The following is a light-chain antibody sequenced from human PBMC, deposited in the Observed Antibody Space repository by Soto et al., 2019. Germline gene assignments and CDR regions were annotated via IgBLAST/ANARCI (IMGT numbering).Light chain of an antibody. CDR3: AAWDNSLSGWV. CDR2: SND. Sequence: QSVLTQPPSASGTPGQRVTISCSGSNSNIGSTSVYWYQQLPGTAPKLLIYSNDRRPSGVPDRLSASKSGTSASLAISGLQSEDEADYYCAAWDNSLSGWVFGGGTKLTVL. J-gene: IGLJ3*02. V-gene: IGLV1-44*01. CDR1: NSNIGSTS.